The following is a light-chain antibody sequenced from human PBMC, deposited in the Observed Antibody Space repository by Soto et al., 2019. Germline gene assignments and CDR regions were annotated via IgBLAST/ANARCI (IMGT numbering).Light chain of an antibody. Sequence: EIVLTQSPATLPLSPGERATLSCRASESVRSLLAWYQQKPGQAPRLLIYDASNRATGIPARFSGSGSGTDFTLTISSLEPEDFAVYHCQQRSSWPLTFGGGIKVEIK. CDR1: ESVRSL. V-gene: IGKV3-11*01. CDR2: DAS. CDR3: QQRSSWPLT. J-gene: IGKJ4*01.